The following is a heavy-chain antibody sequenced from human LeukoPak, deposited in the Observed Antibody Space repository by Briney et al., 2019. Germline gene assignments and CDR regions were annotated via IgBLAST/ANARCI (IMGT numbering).Heavy chain of an antibody. Sequence: ASVKVSCKASGYTFTSYGISWVRQAPGQGLEWMGWISAYNGNTNYAQKLQGRVTMTTDTSTSTAYMELRSLRSDDTAVYYCARKGIPAATNSYYYYYMDVWGKGTTVTVSS. CDR2: ISAYNGNT. J-gene: IGHJ6*03. D-gene: IGHD6-25*01. V-gene: IGHV1-18*01. CDR1: GYTFTSYG. CDR3: ARKGIPAATNSYYYYYMDV.